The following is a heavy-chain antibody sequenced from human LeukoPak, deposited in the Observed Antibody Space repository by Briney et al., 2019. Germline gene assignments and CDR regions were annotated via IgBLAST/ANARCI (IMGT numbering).Heavy chain of an antibody. V-gene: IGHV1-24*01. CDR2: FDPEDGET. Sequence: GASVKVSCKVSGYTLTKLSMHWVRQAPGKGLEWMGGFDPEDGETMYAQKFQGRVTMTEDTSTDTAYMELSSLRSEDTAVYYCATPYDFPRYGMDVWDQGTTVTVSS. J-gene: IGHJ6*02. CDR1: GYTLTKLS. CDR3: ATPYDFPRYGMDV. D-gene: IGHD2/OR15-2a*01.